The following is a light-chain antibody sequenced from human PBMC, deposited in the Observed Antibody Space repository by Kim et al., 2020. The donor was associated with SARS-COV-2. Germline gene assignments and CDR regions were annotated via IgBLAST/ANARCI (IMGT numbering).Light chain of an antibody. CDR2: LNSDGSH. Sequence: QPVLTQSPSASASLGASVKLTCTLSSGHSTYAIAWHQQQPEKGPRYLMKLNSDGSHSKGDGIPDRFSGSTSGAERYLSISSLQSEDEADYYCQTWAPDIVFGRGTQLTVL. J-gene: IGLJ3*02. CDR3: QTWAPDIV. CDR1: SGHSTYA. V-gene: IGLV4-69*01.